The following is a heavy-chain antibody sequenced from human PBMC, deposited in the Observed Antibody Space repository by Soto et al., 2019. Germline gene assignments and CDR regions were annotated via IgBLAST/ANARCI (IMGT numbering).Heavy chain of an antibody. Sequence: GGSLRLSCAASGFTFSSYAMSWVRQAPGKGLEWVSAISGSGGSTYYADSVKGRFTISRDNSKNTLYLQMNSLRAEDTAVYYCAKDHQCSGGSCYSEFDYWGQGTLVTVSS. CDR3: AKDHQCSGGSCYSEFDY. V-gene: IGHV3-23*01. D-gene: IGHD2-15*01. J-gene: IGHJ4*02. CDR2: ISGSGGST. CDR1: GFTFSSYA.